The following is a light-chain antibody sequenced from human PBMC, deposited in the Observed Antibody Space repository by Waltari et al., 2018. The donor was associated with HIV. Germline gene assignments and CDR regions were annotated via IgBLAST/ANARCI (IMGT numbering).Light chain of an antibody. V-gene: IGKV3-11*01. CDR2: DAS. J-gene: IGKJ3*01. CDR3: QQRTHWRSVGFT. CDR1: QSIGSS. Sequence: FLTQSPATLSLSPGERATLSCRASQSIGSSLTWYQQKPGQAPRLRIYDASTRATGVPARFSGSGSGTDFTLTISSLETEDFAVYYCQQRTHWRSVGFTFGPGTKVDIK.